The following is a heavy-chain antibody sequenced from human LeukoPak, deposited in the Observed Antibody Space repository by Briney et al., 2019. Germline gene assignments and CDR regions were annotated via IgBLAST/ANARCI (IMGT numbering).Heavy chain of an antibody. J-gene: IGHJ4*02. Sequence: GGSLRLSCAASGFTFSSYSMNWVRQAPGKGLEWVSSISSSGSYIYYADSVKGRFTISRDNAKNSLYLQMNSLRAEDTAVYYCARPYDSSGYSPYFDYWGQGTLVTVSS. CDR2: ISSSGSYI. D-gene: IGHD3-22*01. CDR1: GFTFSSYS. V-gene: IGHV3-21*01. CDR3: ARPYDSSGYSPYFDY.